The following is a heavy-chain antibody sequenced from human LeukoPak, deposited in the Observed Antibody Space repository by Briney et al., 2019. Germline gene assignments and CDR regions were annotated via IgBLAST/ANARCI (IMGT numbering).Heavy chain of an antibody. J-gene: IGHJ4*02. Sequence: SQTLSLTCTVSGGSISSGSYYWSWIRQPAGKGLEWIGRIYTSGSTNYNPSLNSRVTISVDTSKNQFSLKLSSVTAADTAVYYCARDRGSSGWFGYWGQGTLVIVSS. D-gene: IGHD6-19*01. CDR3: ARDRGSSGWFGY. V-gene: IGHV4-61*02. CDR2: IYTSGST. CDR1: GGSISSGSYY.